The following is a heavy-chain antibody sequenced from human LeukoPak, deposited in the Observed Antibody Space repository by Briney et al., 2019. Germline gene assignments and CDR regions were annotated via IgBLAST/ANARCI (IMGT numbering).Heavy chain of an antibody. J-gene: IGHJ4*02. Sequence: GGSLRLSCAASGFTFSSYSMNWVRQAPGKGLEWVSYISSSSSTIYYADSVKGRFTISRDNSKNTLYLRMNSLRAEDTAVYYCAQLTGYYMPFLTYWGQGTLVTVSS. CDR1: GFTFSSYS. V-gene: IGHV3-48*01. CDR2: ISSSSSTI. CDR3: AQLTGYYMPFLTY. D-gene: IGHD3-9*01.